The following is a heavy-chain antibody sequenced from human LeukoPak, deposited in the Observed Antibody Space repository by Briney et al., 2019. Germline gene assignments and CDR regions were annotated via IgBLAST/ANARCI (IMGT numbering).Heavy chain of an antibody. D-gene: IGHD1-26*01. CDR3: ARVRIVGSTPGWFDP. CDR2: ISAYNGNT. J-gene: IGHJ5*02. CDR1: GYTFTSYG. V-gene: IGHV1-18*01. Sequence: ASVKVSCKASGYTFTSYGISWVRQAPGQGLEWMGWISAYNGNTNYAQKLQGRVTMTTDTSTSTAYMELRSLRSEDTAVYYCARVRIVGSTPGWFDPWGQGTLVTVSS.